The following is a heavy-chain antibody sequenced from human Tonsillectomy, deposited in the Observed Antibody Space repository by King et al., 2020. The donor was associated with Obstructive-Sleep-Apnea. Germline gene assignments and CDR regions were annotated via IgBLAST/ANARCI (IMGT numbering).Heavy chain of an antibody. CDR2: IFYSGST. J-gene: IGHJ3*02. CDR3: ARDRAFDI. CDR1: GGSISSGVYY. Sequence: QLQESGPGLVQPSQTLSLTCTVSGGSISSGVYYWSWFRHHPGKGLEWIGYIFYSGSTVYNPSLKSRVTISVDTSKNQFSLKLSAVTAADTAVYYCARDRAFDIWGQGTMVTVSS. V-gene: IGHV4-31*03.